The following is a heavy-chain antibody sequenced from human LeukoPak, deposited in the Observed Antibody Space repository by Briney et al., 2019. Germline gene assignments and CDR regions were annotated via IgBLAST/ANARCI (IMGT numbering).Heavy chain of an antibody. J-gene: IGHJ4*02. Sequence: ASVKVSCKASGYTFANYGISWVRQAPGQGLEWIAWISAYNGNTNYALRLRGRVTMTTDTSTSTAYLELRSLRSDDTALYYCARDDKRHCSGGSCPAYFDYWGQGTLVTVSS. CDR1: GYTFANYG. CDR3: ARDDKRHCSGGSCPAYFDY. V-gene: IGHV1-18*01. D-gene: IGHD2-15*01. CDR2: ISAYNGNT.